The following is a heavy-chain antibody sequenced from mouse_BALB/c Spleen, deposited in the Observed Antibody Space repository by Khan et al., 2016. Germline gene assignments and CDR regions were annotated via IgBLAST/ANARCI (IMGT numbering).Heavy chain of an antibody. Sequence: VQLKQSGPGLVKPSQSLSLTCSVTGYSITSGYYWNWIRQFPGNKLEWMGYISYDGNNNYNPSLKNRISITRDTSKNQFFLKLNSVTSEDTATYYCARDDGYPDYWGQGTTLTVSS. CDR1: GYSITSGYY. CDR2: ISYDGNN. D-gene: IGHD2-3*01. CDR3: ARDDGYPDY. J-gene: IGHJ2*01. V-gene: IGHV3-6*02.